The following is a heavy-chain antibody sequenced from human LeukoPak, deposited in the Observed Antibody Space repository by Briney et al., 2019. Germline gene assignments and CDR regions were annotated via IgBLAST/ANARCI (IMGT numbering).Heavy chain of an antibody. CDR2: ISYDGSNK. CDR1: GFTFSSYA. V-gene: IGHV3-30-3*01. CDR3: ASPAVWGELSLRY. Sequence: PGRSLRLSCAASGFTFSSYAMHWVRQAPGKGLEWVTLISYDGSNKYYADSVKGRFTVYRDNSKNTLYLQMNSLRTEDTAVYYCASPAVWGELSLRYWGQGTLVTVSS. J-gene: IGHJ4*02. D-gene: IGHD3-16*02.